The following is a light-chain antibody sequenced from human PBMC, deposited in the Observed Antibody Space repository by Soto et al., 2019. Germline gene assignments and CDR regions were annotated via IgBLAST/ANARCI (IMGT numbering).Light chain of an antibody. Sequence: IVMIQSPESLAVSLGERANFNCKSSQSLLYTSDNRNYLAWYQKKPGQPPKLLMHWASTREPGVPDRFSGSGSGTDFTLTISSVQAEDVAVYYCQQYYSLYTFGQGTRLEI. CDR2: WAS. V-gene: IGKV4-1*01. CDR1: QSLLYTSDNRNY. J-gene: IGKJ2*01. CDR3: QQYYSLYT.